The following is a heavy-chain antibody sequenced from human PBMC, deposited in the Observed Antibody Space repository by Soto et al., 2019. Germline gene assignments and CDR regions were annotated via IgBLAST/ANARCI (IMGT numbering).Heavy chain of an antibody. CDR3: ARALSMAQYYYYMDV. CDR2: ISPYNGDT. J-gene: IGHJ6*03. V-gene: IGHV1-18*01. Sequence: ASVKVSCKASGYTFTTYGISWVRQAPGQGLEWMGWISPYNGDTHYAERFQGRPTMTTDTSATSAYMELRTLSSDDRAVYFCARALSMAQYYYYMDVWGKGTTVTVSS. CDR1: GYTFTTYG.